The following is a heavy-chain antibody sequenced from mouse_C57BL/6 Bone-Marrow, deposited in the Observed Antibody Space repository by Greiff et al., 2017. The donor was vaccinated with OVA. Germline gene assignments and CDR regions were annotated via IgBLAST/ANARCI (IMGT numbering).Heavy chain of an antibody. CDR1: GYTFTSYW. J-gene: IGHJ2*01. V-gene: IGHV1-74*01. D-gene: IGHD5-5*01. Sequence: QVQLLQPWAELVKPGASVKVSCKASGYTFTSYWMHWVKQRPGQGLEWIGRIHPSDSDTNYNQKFKGKATLTVDKSSSTAYMQLSSLTSKDSAVYYCAIYHSQSYWGQGTTLTVSS. CDR2: IHPSDSDT. CDR3: AIYHSQSY.